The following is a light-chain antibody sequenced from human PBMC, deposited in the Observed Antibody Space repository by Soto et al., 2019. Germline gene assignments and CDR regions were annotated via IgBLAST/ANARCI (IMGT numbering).Light chain of an antibody. CDR2: DAS. J-gene: IGKJ5*01. CDR1: QSVSSY. V-gene: IGKV3-11*01. CDR3: QQRSNWPPIT. Sequence: EIVLTQSPATLSLSPLEGGSLXWRASQSVSSYLAWYQQKPGQAPRLLIYDASNRATGIPARFSGSGSGTDFTLTISSLEPEDFAVYYCQQRSNWPPITFGQGTRLEIK.